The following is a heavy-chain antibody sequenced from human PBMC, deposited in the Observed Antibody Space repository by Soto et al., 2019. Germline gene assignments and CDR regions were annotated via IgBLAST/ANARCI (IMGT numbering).Heavy chain of an antibody. CDR3: ARQAAHSFDAFDI. Sequence: PSETLSLTCTVSGGSISSYYWSWIRQPPGKGLEWIGYIYYSGSTNYNPSLKSRVTISVDTSKNQFSLKLSPVTAADTAVYYCARQAAHSFDAFDIWGQGTMVTVSS. D-gene: IGHD6-6*01. CDR1: GGSISSYY. J-gene: IGHJ3*02. CDR2: IYYSGST. V-gene: IGHV4-59*08.